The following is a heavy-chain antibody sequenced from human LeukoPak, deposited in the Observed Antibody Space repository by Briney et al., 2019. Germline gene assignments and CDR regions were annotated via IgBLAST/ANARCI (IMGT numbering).Heavy chain of an antibody. CDR3: ARDQITTVRGIIARSTPYYDYHYMDV. CDR2: ISSDGSNK. D-gene: IGHD3-10*01. Sequence: GGSLRLSCAASGFTFSSYAMHWVRQAPGKGLEWVAVISSDGSNKYYADSVKGRFTISRDNSKNTLYLQMNSLRADDTAVYYCARDQITTVRGIIARSTPYYDYHYMDVWGKGTTVTVSS. CDR1: GFTFSSYA. V-gene: IGHV3-30*04. J-gene: IGHJ6*03.